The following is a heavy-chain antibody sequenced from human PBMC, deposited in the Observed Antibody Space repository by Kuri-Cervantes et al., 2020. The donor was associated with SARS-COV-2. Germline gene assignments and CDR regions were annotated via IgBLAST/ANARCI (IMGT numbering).Heavy chain of an antibody. D-gene: IGHD3-10*01. CDR1: GFTFTDYW. CDR2: VRPDGNSK. J-gene: IGHJ6*03. V-gene: IGHV3-7*01. Sequence: GGSLRLSCAASGFTFTDYWMSWVRQAPGKGLEWVGNVRPDGNSKGYVDAVKGRFTISRDNAKNSLYLQMNSLRAEDTAVYYCARHYGSGSYSFMHVWGKGTPVTVSS. CDR3: ARHYGSGSYSFMHV.